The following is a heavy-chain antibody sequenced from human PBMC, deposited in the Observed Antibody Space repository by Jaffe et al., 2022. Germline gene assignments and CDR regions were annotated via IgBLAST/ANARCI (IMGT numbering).Heavy chain of an antibody. J-gene: IGHJ4*02. CDR3: VRPSLAPPKLEIVVDSKGLGDY. CDR1: GYSFTSYW. D-gene: IGHD3-22*01. V-gene: IGHV5-51*03. CDR2: IYPGDSDT. Sequence: EVQLVQSGAEVKKPGESLKISCKGSGYSFTSYWIGWVRQMPGKGLEWMGIIYPGDSDTRYSPSFQGQVTISADKSISTAYLQWSSLKASDTAMYYCVRPSLAPPKLEIVVDSKGLGDYWGQGTLVTVSS.